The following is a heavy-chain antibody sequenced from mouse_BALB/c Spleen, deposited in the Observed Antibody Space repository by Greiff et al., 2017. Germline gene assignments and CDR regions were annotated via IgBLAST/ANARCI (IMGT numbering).Heavy chain of an antibody. Sequence: ESGAELARPGASVKLSCKASGYTFTSYWMQWVKQRPGQGLEWIGAIYPGDGDTRYTQKFKGKATLTADKSSSTAYMQLSSLASEDSAVYYCARSSEGLLLDYWGQGTTLTVSS. CDR2: IYPGDGDT. V-gene: IGHV1-87*01. CDR3: ARSSEGLLLDY. D-gene: IGHD2-3*01. CDR1: GYTFTSYW. J-gene: IGHJ2*01.